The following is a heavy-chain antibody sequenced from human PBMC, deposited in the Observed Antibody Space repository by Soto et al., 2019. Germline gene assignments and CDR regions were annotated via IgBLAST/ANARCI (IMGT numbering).Heavy chain of an antibody. D-gene: IGHD3-3*01. CDR3: ARSRTIFGVVITLFDY. CDR1: GGSFSGYY. J-gene: IGHJ4*02. CDR2: INHSGST. Sequence: SETLSLTCAVYGGSFSGYYWRWIRQPPGKGLEWIGEINHSGSTNYNPSLKSRVTISVDTSKNQFSLKLSSVTAADTAVYYCARSRTIFGVVITLFDYWGQGTLVTVSS. V-gene: IGHV4-34*01.